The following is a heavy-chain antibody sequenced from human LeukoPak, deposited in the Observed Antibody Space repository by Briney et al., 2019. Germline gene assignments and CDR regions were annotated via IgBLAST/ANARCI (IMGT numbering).Heavy chain of an antibody. Sequence: ASENVSCKASGYTFTRYWISWLRQAPAHRLEWTGWISAYDGNTHYAQKLQCRVTMTIDASTSTAYMEQRSLRSDDTAVYYCAREGDEGELSSPAFAYWGQGTLVTVYS. J-gene: IGHJ4*02. CDR1: GYTFTRYW. CDR3: AREGDEGELSSPAFAY. CDR2: ISAYDGNT. D-gene: IGHD3-16*02. V-gene: IGHV1-18*01.